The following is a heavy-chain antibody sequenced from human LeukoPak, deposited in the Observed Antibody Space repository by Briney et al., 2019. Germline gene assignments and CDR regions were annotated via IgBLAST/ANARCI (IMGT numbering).Heavy chain of an antibody. V-gene: IGHV4-4*02. J-gene: IGHJ3*02. CDR2: IYHSGST. Sequence: SGTLSLTCAVSGGSISSSNWGSWVRQPPGKGLEWIGEIYHSGSTNYNPSLKSRVTISVDKSKNQFSLKLRSVTAADTAVYYCARVGRPHQGGSGSYYGPQDAFDIWGQGTMVTVSS. CDR1: GGSISSSNW. D-gene: IGHD3-10*01. CDR3: ARVGRPHQGGSGSYYGPQDAFDI.